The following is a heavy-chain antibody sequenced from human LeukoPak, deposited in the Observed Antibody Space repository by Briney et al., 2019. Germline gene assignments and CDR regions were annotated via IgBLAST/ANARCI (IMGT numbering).Heavy chain of an antibody. Sequence: SETLSLTCAVSGGSISSGGYSWSWIRQPPGKGLEWIGYIYHSGSTYYNPSLKSRVTISVDTSKNQFSLKLSSVTAADTAVYYCARRYADSGFDYWGQGTLVTVSS. D-gene: IGHD4-17*01. CDR3: ARRYADSGFDY. V-gene: IGHV4-30-2*01. CDR2: IYHSGST. J-gene: IGHJ4*02. CDR1: GGSISSGGYS.